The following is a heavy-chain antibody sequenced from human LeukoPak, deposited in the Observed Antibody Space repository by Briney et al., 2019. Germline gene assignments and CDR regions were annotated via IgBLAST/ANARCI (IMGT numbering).Heavy chain of an antibody. J-gene: IGHJ4*02. CDR3: AKNVVVKRYIDY. D-gene: IGHD2-15*01. V-gene: IGHV3-23*01. Sequence: PGGSLRLSCAASGFTFSNHAMSWVRQTPGKGLQWVSVISGSGRTTDYADSVKGRFTISRDNSKNTLSLQMNSLRVEDTAIYYCAKNVVVKRYIDYWGQGTLVTASS. CDR1: GFTFSNHA. CDR2: ISGSGRTT.